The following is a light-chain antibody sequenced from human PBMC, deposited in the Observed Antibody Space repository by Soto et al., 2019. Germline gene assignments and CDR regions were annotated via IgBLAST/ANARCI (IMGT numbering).Light chain of an antibody. CDR3: QQLNSYPIT. J-gene: IGKJ5*01. V-gene: IGKV1-9*01. CDR2: AAS. Sequence: IQLTQSPSSLSASVGDRVSITWRASQGMSSYLALYQQKPGKASKLLIYAASTLQSGVPSRFSGSGSGTDFTLTISSLQPEDFATYYCQQLNSYPITFGQGTRLEIK. CDR1: QGMSSY.